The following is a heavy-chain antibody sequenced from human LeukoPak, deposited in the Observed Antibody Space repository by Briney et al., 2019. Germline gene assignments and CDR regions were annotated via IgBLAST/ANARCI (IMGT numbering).Heavy chain of an antibody. CDR2: ISYDGSNK. CDR1: GFTFSSYA. J-gene: IGHJ6*02. Sequence: GRSLRLSCAASGFTFSSYAMHWVRQAPGKGLEWVAVISYDGSNKYYADSVKGRFTISRDNSKNTLYLQMNSLRAEDTAVYYCARSIVLTGGGVDVWGQGTTVTVSS. D-gene: IGHD3-9*01. V-gene: IGHV3-30*04. CDR3: ARSIVLTGGGVDV.